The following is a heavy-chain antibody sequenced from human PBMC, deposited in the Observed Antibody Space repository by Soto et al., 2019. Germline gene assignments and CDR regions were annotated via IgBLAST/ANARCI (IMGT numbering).Heavy chain of an antibody. CDR3: ARAYYDILTGYYKLLDY. Sequence: ASVKVSCKASGYTFTSYGISWVRQAPGQGLEWMGWISAYNGNTNYAQKLQGRVTMTTDTSTSTAYMELRSLRSDDTAVYYCARAYYDILTGYYKLLDYWGQGTLVTVSS. CDR1: GYTFTSYG. V-gene: IGHV1-18*01. CDR2: ISAYNGNT. J-gene: IGHJ4*02. D-gene: IGHD3-9*01.